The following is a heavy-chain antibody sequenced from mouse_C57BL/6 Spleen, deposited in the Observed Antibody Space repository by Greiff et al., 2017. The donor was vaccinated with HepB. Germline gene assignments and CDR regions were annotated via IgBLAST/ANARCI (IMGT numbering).Heavy chain of an antibody. CDR1: GYTFTSYW. Sequence: QVQLQQPGTELVKPGASVKLSCKASGYTFTSYWMHWVKQRPGQGLEWIGNINPSNGGTNYNEKFKSKATRTVDKSSSTAYMQLSSLTSEDSAVYYCARGGGLRWYCDVWGTGTTVTVSS. CDR2: INPSNGGT. CDR3: ARGGGLRWYCDV. J-gene: IGHJ1*03. D-gene: IGHD2-2*01. V-gene: IGHV1-53*01.